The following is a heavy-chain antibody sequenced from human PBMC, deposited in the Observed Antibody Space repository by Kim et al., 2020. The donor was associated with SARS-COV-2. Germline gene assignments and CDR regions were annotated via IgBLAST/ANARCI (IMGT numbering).Heavy chain of an antibody. V-gene: IGHV6-1*01. J-gene: IGHJ6*03. CDR3: ARDLSGYHYMDV. D-gene: IGHD1-26*01. Sequence: DYAGSVKSRITINPDTSKNQFSLQLNSVTPEDTTVYYCARDLSGYHYMDVWGKGTTVTVSS.